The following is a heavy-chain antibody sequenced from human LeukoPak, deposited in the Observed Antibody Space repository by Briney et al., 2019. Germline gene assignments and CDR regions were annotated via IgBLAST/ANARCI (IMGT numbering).Heavy chain of an antibody. Sequence: KSSETLSLTCTVSSGSISTYYWSWIRQPAGKGLEWIGYIYYTGSTNCNPSLKSRITMSVDTSKNQFSLNLSSVSAADTAVYYCARGGYCSSTSCYKALFFDYWGQGTLVTVSS. CDR1: SGSISTYY. CDR2: IYYTGST. V-gene: IGHV4-59*01. J-gene: IGHJ4*02. D-gene: IGHD2-2*02. CDR3: ARGGYCSSTSCYKALFFDY.